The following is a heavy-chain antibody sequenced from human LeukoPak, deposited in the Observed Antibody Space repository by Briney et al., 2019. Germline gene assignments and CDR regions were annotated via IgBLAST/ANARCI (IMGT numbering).Heavy chain of an antibody. D-gene: IGHD3-22*01. Sequence: LSLTCTVSGGSISSYYWSWVRQAPGKGLEWVAVISYDGSNKYYADSVKGRFTISRDNSKNTLYLQMNSLRAEDTAVYYCARPYYYDLKYSQHWGQGTLVTVSS. CDR3: ARPYYYDLKYSQH. CDR2: ISYDGSNK. CDR1: GGSISSYY. J-gene: IGHJ1*01. V-gene: IGHV3-30-3*01.